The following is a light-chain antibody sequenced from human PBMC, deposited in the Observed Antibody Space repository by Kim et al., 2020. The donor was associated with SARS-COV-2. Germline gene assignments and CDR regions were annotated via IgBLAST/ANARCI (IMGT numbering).Light chain of an antibody. J-gene: IGKJ2*01. V-gene: IGKV1-39*01. CDR2: DAF. CDR1: QTMSTY. Sequence: DIQLTQSPSSLSASVGDGVTITCRASQTMSTYLKWYQQKPGKAPKVLIYDAFKMQRGVPSRFRDRGSGTDFTLTISSLHPEDFATYYCQQTYTTPYTFGQGNKLYI. CDR3: QQTYTTPYT.